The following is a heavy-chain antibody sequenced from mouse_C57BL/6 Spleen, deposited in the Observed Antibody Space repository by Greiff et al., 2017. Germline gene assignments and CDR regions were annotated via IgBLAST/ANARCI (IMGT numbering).Heavy chain of an antibody. Sequence: QVQLQQPGAELVKPGASVKLSCKASGYTFTSYWMHWVKQRPGQGLEWIGMIHPTGGSTNYNEKFKSKATLTVDKSSSTAYLQLSSLTSEEPAVNYCARGWLLQYYDAMDYWGQGTSVTVSS. CDR3: ARGWLLQYYDAMDY. J-gene: IGHJ4*01. D-gene: IGHD2-3*01. CDR1: GYTFTSYW. CDR2: IHPTGGST. V-gene: IGHV1-64*01.